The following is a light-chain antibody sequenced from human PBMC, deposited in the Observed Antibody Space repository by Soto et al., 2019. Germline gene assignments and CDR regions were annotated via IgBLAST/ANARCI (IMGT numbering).Light chain of an antibody. Sequence: QSALTQPASVSGSPGQSITIYCTGTSSDIGGHKYVSWYQHHPGKAPKLLIYEVTHRPSGVSSRFSGSRSDNTASLTISWLQAEDEADYYCSSYTSRSTLVVFGGGTKLTVL. CDR1: SSDIGGHKY. J-gene: IGLJ2*01. CDR2: EVT. CDR3: SSYTSRSTLVV. V-gene: IGLV2-14*01.